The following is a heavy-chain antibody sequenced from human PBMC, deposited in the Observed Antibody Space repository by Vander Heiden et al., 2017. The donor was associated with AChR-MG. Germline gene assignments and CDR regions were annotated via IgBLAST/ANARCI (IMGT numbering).Heavy chain of an antibody. CDR2: ISYDGSNK. J-gene: IGHJ4*02. Sequence: QVQLLQPGGAVVQTGSSLRLPRRAPGFHFSSYAMHWVRQAPGKGLEWVAVISYDGSNKYYADSVKGRFTISRDNSKNTLYLQMNSLRAEDTAVYYCASLDDYGDYLGRFDYWGQGTLVTVSS. D-gene: IGHD4-17*01. CDR1: GFHFSSYA. CDR3: ASLDDYGDYLGRFDY. V-gene: IGHV3-30-3*01.